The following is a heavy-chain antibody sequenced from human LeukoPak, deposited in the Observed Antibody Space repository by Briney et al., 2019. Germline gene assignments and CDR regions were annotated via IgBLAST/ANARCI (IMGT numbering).Heavy chain of an antibody. CDR2: ISNSGSTM. D-gene: IGHD3-10*01. CDR3: AKDPMVRGSTYDY. V-gene: IGHV3-48*02. CDR1: GFTFSSYS. J-gene: IGHJ4*02. Sequence: PGGSLRLSCAASGFTFSSYSMNWVRQAPGKGLEWVSYISNSGSTMYYADSVKARFTISRDNAKNSLYLQMNSLRDEDTAIYYCAKDPMVRGSTYDYWGQGTLVTVSS.